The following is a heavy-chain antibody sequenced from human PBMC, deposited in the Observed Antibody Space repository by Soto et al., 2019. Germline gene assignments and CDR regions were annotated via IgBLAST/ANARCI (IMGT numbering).Heavy chain of an antibody. CDR1: GGSITSGGYS. CDR3: ARDMHAGFTHYFDP. V-gene: IGHV4-30-2*01. D-gene: IGHD1-26*01. J-gene: IGHJ5*02. CDR2: MYHSGNT. Sequence: SETLSLTCAVSGGSITSGGYSWGWIRQPPGQGLEWIGYMYHSGNTYYNPSLKGRVTISLDHSRNQFSLRLNSMTAADTAVYYCARDMHAGFTHYFDPWGQGTLVTVSS.